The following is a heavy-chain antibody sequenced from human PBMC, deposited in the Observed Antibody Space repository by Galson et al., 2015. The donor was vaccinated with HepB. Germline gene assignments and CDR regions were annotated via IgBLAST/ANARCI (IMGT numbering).Heavy chain of an antibody. J-gene: IGHJ6*02. CDR3: AREGWFGEFYYGMDV. V-gene: IGHV3-48*03. CDR2: ISSSGSTI. D-gene: IGHD3-10*01. CDR1: GFTFSSYE. Sequence: SLRLSCAASGFTFSSYEMNWVRQAPGKGLEWVSYISSSGSTIYYADSVKGRFTISRDNAKNSLYLQMNSLRAEDTAVYYCAREGWFGEFYYGMDVWGQGTTVTVSS.